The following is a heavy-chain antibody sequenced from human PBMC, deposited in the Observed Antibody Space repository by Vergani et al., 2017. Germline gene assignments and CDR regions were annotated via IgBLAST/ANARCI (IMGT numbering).Heavy chain of an antibody. CDR1: GGSISSGGYY. CDR3: AIDNGGYGSEYYFDY. D-gene: IGHD3-10*01. CDR2: IYYSGST. Sequence: QVQLQESGPGLVKPSQTLSLTCTVSGGSISSGGYYWSWIRQHPGKGLEWIGYIYYSGSTYYNPSLKSRVTISVDTSKNQFSLKLSSVTAADTAVYYCAIDNGGYGSEYYFDYWGQGTLVTVSS. V-gene: IGHV4-31*03. J-gene: IGHJ4*02.